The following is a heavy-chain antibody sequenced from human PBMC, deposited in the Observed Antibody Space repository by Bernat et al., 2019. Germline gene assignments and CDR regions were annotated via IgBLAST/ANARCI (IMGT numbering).Heavy chain of an antibody. CDR2: IKKKTEGGST. CDR1: GFIVSNAW. V-gene: IGHV3-15*07. Sequence: EVQLVESGGGLVKPGGSLRLSCAASGFIVSNAWVNWVRQAPGKGLEWVGRIKKKTEGGSTDYAEPVKGRFTISTDESTNTLYLQMNSLKTEDTGVYYCTTAEYKDVGPPPQDYWGQGTMVTVSS. CDR3: TTAEYKDVGPPPQDY. D-gene: IGHD6-6*01. J-gene: IGHJ4*02.